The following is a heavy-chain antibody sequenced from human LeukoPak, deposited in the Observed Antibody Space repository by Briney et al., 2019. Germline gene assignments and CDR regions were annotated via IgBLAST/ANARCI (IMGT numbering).Heavy chain of an antibody. Sequence: PSETLSLTCAVYGGSFSGYYWSWLRQPPGKGLEWIGEINHSGSTNYNPSLKSRVTISVDTSKNQFSLTLSSVTAADTAVYYCARACSSTSCYRAFDIWGQGTMVTVSS. V-gene: IGHV4-34*01. D-gene: IGHD2-2*01. J-gene: IGHJ3*02. CDR1: GGSFSGYY. CDR2: INHSGST. CDR3: ARACSSTSCYRAFDI.